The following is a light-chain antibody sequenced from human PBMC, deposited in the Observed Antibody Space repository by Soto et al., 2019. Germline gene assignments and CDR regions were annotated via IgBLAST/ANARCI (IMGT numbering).Light chain of an antibody. V-gene: IGKV1-39*01. CDR2: AAS. CDR3: QQSYSTPVT. CDR1: QSISSY. J-gene: IGKJ3*01. Sequence: DIQMTQSPSSLSASVGDRVTITCRASQSISSYLNWYQQKPGKAPKLLVYAASSLQSGVPSRFSGCGSGTDFSLTISSLQPEAFATYYCQQSYSTPVTFGAGTKVDIK.